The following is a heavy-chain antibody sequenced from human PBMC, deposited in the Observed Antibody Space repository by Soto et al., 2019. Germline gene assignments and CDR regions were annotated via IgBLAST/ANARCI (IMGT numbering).Heavy chain of an antibody. CDR3: ARLPYSGSYNIWFDP. CDR2: IYYSGST. V-gene: IGHV4-39*01. J-gene: IGHJ5*02. CDR1: GGSISSSSYY. D-gene: IGHD1-26*01. Sequence: PSETLSLTCTVSGGSISSSSYYWGWIRQPPGKGLEWIGSIYYSGSTYYNPSLKSRVTISVDTSKNQFSLKLSSVTAADTAVYYCARLPYSGSYNIWFDPWGQGTLVTVSS.